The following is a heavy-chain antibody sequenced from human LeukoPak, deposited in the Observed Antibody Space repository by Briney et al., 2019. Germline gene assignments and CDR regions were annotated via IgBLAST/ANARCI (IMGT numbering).Heavy chain of an antibody. J-gene: IGHJ4*02. CDR3: AREEGGKLGIDYYFDY. D-gene: IGHD7-27*01. V-gene: IGHV4-39*07. CDR1: GGSISSSSYY. CDR2: IYYSGST. Sequence: PSETLSLTCTVSGGSISSSSYYWGWIRQPPGKGLEWIGSIYYSGSTYYNPSLKSRVTISVDTSKNQFSLKLSSVTAADTAVYYCAREEGGKLGIDYYFDYWGQGILVTVSS.